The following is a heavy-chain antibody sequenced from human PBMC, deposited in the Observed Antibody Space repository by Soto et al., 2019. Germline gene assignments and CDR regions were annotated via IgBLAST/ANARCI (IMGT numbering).Heavy chain of an antibody. V-gene: IGHV4-34*01. CDR3: ARGGYYDLWSGYLNPLRY. D-gene: IGHD3-3*01. CDR1: AGSFSCYY. CDR2: IKHSGST. Sequence: SETLSLTCAAYAGSFSCYYWSWVRQPPEKGLEWMGEIKHSGSTNYNPSFKRRVTISGDTSKKTFSMKLSSVTAADTAVYYYARGGYYDLWSGYLNPLRYWGQGTLVTVSS. J-gene: IGHJ4*02.